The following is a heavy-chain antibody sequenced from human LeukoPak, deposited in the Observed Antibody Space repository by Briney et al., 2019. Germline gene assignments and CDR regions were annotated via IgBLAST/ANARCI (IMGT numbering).Heavy chain of an antibody. CDR3: ASSSKGGYSRGAFDI. J-gene: IGHJ3*02. Sequence: ASVKVSCKASGYTFTSFYIHWVRQAPGQGLEWMGIINPSGGSTNYAQKFQGRVTMTRDTSTSTVYMELSSLRSDDTAVYYCASSSKGGYSRGAFDIWGQGTMVTVSS. CDR2: INPSGGST. V-gene: IGHV1-46*01. D-gene: IGHD6-13*01. CDR1: GYTFTSFY.